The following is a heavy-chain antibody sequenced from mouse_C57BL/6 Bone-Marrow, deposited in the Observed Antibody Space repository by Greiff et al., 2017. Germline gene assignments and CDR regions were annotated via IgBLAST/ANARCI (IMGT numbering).Heavy chain of an antibody. CDR3: ARDYGRPSCDD. J-gene: IGHJ2*01. Sequence: DVKLVESGGDLVKPGGSLKLSCAASGFTFSSYGMSWVRQTPDKRLEWVATISSGGSYTYYPDSVKGRFTISRDKAKNTLYLQMSSLKSEDTAMYYCARDYGRPSCDDWGQGTTLTVSS. CDR2: ISSGGSYT. D-gene: IGHD1-1*01. V-gene: IGHV5-6*02. CDR1: GFTFSSYG.